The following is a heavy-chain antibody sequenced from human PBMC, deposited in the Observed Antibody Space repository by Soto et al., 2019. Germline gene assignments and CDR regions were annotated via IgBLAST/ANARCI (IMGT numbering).Heavy chain of an antibody. Sequence: AGGSLRLSCAASGFTFSSYEMNWVRQAPGKGLEWVSYISSSGSTIYYADSVKGRFTISRDNAKNSLYLQMNSLRAEDTAVYYCARETHSSPFDPWGQGTLVTVSS. CDR3: ARETHSSPFDP. CDR2: ISSSGSTI. CDR1: GFTFSSYE. J-gene: IGHJ5*02. D-gene: IGHD6-13*01. V-gene: IGHV3-48*03.